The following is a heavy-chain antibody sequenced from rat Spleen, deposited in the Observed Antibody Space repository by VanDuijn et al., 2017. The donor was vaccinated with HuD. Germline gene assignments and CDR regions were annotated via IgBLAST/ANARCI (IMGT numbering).Heavy chain of an antibody. Sequence: QVQLKESGPGLVQPSQTLSLTCTVSGFSLTSNSVSWVRQPPGKGLEWMGAIWSGGSTAYNSLLKSRLSISRDTSKSQVFLKMNSLQTEDTAMYFCARSYGGYSQHWFAYWGQGTLVTVSS. V-gene: IGHV2-1*01. D-gene: IGHD1-11*01. CDR2: IWSGGST. CDR3: ARSYGGYSQHWFAY. CDR1: GFSLTSNS. J-gene: IGHJ3*01.